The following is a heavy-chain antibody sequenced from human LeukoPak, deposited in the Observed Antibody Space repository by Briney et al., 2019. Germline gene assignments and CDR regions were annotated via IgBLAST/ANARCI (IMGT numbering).Heavy chain of an antibody. V-gene: IGHV3-23*01. CDR1: GFTFSSYA. J-gene: IGHJ2*01. CDR2: ISGSGGST. CDR3: AKASYYDSSGYPPRWYFDL. D-gene: IGHD3-22*01. Sequence: PGGSLRLSCAASGFTFSSYAMSWVRQAPGKGLEWASAISGSGGSTYYADSVKGRFTISRDNSKNTLYLQMNSLRAEDTAVYYCAKASYYDSSGYPPRWYFDLWGRGTLVTVSS.